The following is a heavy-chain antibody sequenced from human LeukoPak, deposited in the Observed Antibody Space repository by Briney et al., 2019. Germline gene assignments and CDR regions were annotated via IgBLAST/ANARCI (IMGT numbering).Heavy chain of an antibody. J-gene: IGHJ4*02. CDR1: GFTFSSFW. CDR2: IKQDGSEK. CDR3: AREGDISVITYAY. D-gene: IGHD5-12*01. V-gene: IGHV3-7*01. Sequence: GGSLRLSCAASGFTFSSFWMNWLRQAPGKGLEWVANIKQDGSEKYYADSVKGRFTISRDNAKNSLFLQMNSLRAEGTAVYYCAREGDISVITYAYWGQGTLVTVSS.